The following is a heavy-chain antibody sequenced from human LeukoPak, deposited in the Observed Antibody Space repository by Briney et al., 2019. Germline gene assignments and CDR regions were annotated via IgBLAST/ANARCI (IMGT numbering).Heavy chain of an antibody. J-gene: IGHJ4*02. D-gene: IGHD2-21*02. Sequence: SETLSLTCAVYGGSFSGYYWSWIRQPPGKGLEWIGEINHSGSTNYNPSLKSRVAIPVDTSKNQFSLKLSSVTAADTAVYYCARRLVEVVTANVDYWGQGTLVTVSS. CDR1: GGSFSGYY. CDR3: ARRLVEVVTANVDY. V-gene: IGHV4-34*01. CDR2: INHSGST.